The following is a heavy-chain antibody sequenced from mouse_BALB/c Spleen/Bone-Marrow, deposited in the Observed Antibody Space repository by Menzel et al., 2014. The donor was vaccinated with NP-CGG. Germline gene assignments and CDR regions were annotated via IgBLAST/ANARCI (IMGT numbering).Heavy chain of an antibody. CDR3: TRDGKGNYDYAMDY. CDR2: ISSGGSYT. D-gene: IGHD2-1*01. J-gene: IGHJ4*01. V-gene: IGHV5-6-4*01. CDR1: GFTFSSYT. Sequence: EVKLMESGGGLVKPGGSLKLSCAASGFTFSSYTMSWVRQTPEKRLEWVATISSGGSYTYYPDSVKGRFTISRDNAKSTLYLQMSSLKSEDTAMYYCTRDGKGNYDYAMDYWGQGTSVTVSS.